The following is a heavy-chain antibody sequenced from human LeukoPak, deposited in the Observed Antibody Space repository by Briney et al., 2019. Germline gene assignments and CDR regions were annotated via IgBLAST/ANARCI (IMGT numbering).Heavy chain of an antibody. J-gene: IGHJ4*02. V-gene: IGHV3-20*04. Sequence: PSETLSLTCAVYGGSFSGYYWSWVRQAPGKGLEWVSGINWNGGSTGYADSVKGRFTISRDNAKNSLYLQMNSLRAEDTALYYSAREQWELLGNYYFDYWGQGTLVTVSS. CDR1: GGSFSGYY. CDR2: INWNGGST. CDR3: AREQWELLGNYYFDY. D-gene: IGHD1-26*01.